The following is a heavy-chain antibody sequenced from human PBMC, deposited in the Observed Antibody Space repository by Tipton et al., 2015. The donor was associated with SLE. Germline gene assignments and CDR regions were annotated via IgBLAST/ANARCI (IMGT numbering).Heavy chain of an antibody. CDR2: IYNSGNT. CDR3: ARWIPLTGINV. V-gene: IGHV4-39*07. D-gene: IGHD5-18*01. J-gene: IGHJ6*02. Sequence: TLSLTCTVSGASISSTSYYWGWIRQAPGKGLEWIGSIYNSGNTYYNASLKSRVTISVDKSKNQFSLKLTSVTAADTAVYYCARWIPLTGINVWGQGATVTVSS. CDR1: GASISSTSYY.